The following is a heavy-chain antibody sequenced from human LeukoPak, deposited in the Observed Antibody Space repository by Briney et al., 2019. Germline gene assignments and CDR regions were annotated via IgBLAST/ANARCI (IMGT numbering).Heavy chain of an antibody. CDR1: GFTFSSYG. V-gene: IGHV3-30*02. CDR3: AKEDLPGLGSRSAFDY. CDR2: IRYDGSNK. D-gene: IGHD3-10*01. J-gene: IGHJ4*02. Sequence: GGSLRLSCAASGFTFSSYGMHWVRQAPGKGLEWVAFIRYDGSNKYYADSVKGRFTISRDNSKNTLYLQMNSLRAEDTAVYYCAKEDLPGLGSRSAFDYWGQGTLVTVSS.